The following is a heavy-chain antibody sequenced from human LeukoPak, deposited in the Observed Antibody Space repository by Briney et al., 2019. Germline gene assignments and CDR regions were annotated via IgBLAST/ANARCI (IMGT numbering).Heavy chain of an antibody. V-gene: IGHV1-69*13. D-gene: IGHD3-22*01. Sequence: SVKVSCKASGGTFSSYAISWVRQAPGQGLEWMEGIIPIFATANYAQKFQGRVTITADESTSTAYMELSSLRSEDTAVYYCARGPITTRSHFDYWGQGTLVTVSS. CDR3: ARGPITTRSHFDY. J-gene: IGHJ4*02. CDR2: IIPIFATA. CDR1: GGTFSSYA.